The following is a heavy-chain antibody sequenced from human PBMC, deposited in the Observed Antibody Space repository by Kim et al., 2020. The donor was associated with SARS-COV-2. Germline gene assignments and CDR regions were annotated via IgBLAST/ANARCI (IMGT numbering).Heavy chain of an antibody. V-gene: IGHV3-64D*08. CDR3: VKDLIEKKTVAQGGPFDY. J-gene: IGHJ4*02. D-gene: IGHD3-16*01. Sequence: GGSLRLSCSASGFSFSNYAMHWVRQAPGKGLEYVSSIGYDGGSTYYADSVQGRFIISRDNAKNTLYLQMASLKRDDTAVYSCVKDLIEKKTVAQGGPFDYCGQGTLVTVSS. CDR1: GFSFSNYA. CDR2: IGYDGGST.